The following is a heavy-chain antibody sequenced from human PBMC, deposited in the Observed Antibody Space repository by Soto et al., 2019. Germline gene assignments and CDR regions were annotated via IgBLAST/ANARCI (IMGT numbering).Heavy chain of an antibody. D-gene: IGHD1-1*01. V-gene: IGHV4-30-4*01. Sequence: QVQLQESGPGLVKPSQTLSLTCTVSGGSISSGNYYWSWIRQPPGKGLEWIGFISYSGSTYYNASLKSRVTISVDTSMNQFSLNLNSVTASDTAVYYCATIGTLATGLYHFYYWGQGTLVTVSS. CDR3: ATIGTLATGLYHFYY. CDR2: ISYSGST. J-gene: IGHJ4*02. CDR1: GGSISSGNYY.